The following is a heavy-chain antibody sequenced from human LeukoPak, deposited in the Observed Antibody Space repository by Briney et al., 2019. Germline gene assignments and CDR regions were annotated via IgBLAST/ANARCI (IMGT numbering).Heavy chain of an antibody. V-gene: IGHV3-30*02. Sequence: GGSLRLSCAASGFTFSSYGMHWVRQAPGKGLEWVAFIRYDGSNKYYADSVKGRFTISRDNSKNTLYLQMNSLRTEDTAVYYCAREVTTNFGSYYYYYMDVWGKGTTVTVSS. CDR2: IRYDGSNK. J-gene: IGHJ6*03. CDR1: GFTFSSYG. D-gene: IGHD3-22*01. CDR3: AREVTTNFGSYYYYYMDV.